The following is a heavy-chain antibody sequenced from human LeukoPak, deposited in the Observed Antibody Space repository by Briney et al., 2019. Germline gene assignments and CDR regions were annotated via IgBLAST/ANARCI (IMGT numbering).Heavy chain of an antibody. J-gene: IGHJ4*02. Sequence: PGGSPRLSCSVSGFTFTSYAMSWVRQAPGKGLEWVSAIGAADGVALYADSVKGRFTISRDTSNNTLYLQMNSLRVEDTALYYCAKLGYGDYERTFDYWGQGTLVTVSS. V-gene: IGHV3-23*01. CDR3: AKLGYGDYERTFDY. D-gene: IGHD4-17*01. CDR2: IGAADGVA. CDR1: GFTFTSYA.